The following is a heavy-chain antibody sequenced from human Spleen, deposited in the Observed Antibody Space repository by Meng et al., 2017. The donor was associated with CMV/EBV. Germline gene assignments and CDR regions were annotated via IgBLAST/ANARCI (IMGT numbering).Heavy chain of an antibody. CDR1: GGTFSSYA. D-gene: IGHD2-8*01. V-gene: IGHV1-69*05. Sequence: SVKVSCKASGGTFSSYAISWVRQAPGQGLEWMGGIIPIFGTANYAQKFQGRVTITTDESTSTAYMELSSLRSEDTAVYYCASTCTNGVCYTVGSTYYYYGMDVWGQGTTVTVSS. CDR3: ASTCTNGVCYTVGSTYYYYGMDV. J-gene: IGHJ6*02. CDR2: IIPIFGTA.